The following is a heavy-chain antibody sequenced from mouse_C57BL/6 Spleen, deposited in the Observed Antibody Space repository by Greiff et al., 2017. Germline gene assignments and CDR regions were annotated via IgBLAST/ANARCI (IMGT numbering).Heavy chain of an antibody. V-gene: IGHV1-52*01. D-gene: IGHD4-1*02. CDR2: IDPSDSET. CDR3: ARRNWDVYYFDY. J-gene: IGHJ2*01. Sequence: QVQLQQPGAELVRPGSSVKLSCKASGYTFTSYWLHWVKQRPIQGLEWIGNIDPSDSETHYNQKFKDKATLTVDKSSSTAYMQLSSLTSEDSAVYYCARRNWDVYYFDYWGQGTTLTVSS. CDR1: GYTFTSYW.